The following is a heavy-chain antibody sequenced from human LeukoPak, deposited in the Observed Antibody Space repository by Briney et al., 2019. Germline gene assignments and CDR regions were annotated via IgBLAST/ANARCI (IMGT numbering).Heavy chain of an antibody. CDR3: ARGYSSGWSWYYYYGMDV. D-gene: IGHD6-19*01. J-gene: IGHJ6*02. CDR1: GGSISSYY. CDR2: IYYSGST. Sequence: SETLSLTCTVSGGSISSYYWSWIRQPPGKGLAWIGYIYYSGSTNYNPSLKSRVTISVDTSKNQFSLKLSSVTAADTAVYYCARGYSSGWSWYYYYGMDVWGQGTTVTVSS. V-gene: IGHV4-59*01.